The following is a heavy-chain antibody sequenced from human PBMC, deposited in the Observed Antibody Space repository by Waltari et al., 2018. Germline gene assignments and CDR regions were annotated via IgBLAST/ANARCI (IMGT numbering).Heavy chain of an antibody. V-gene: IGHV3-48*03. Sequence: EVQLVESGGGLVQPGGSLRLSCAASGFTFSSYEMNWVRQAPGKGLEWVSYISSSGSTIYYADSVKGRFTISRDNAKNSLYLQMNSLRAEDTAVYYCARDGGIAAAGIDYWGQGTLVTVSS. CDR2: ISSSGSTI. J-gene: IGHJ4*02. CDR1: GFTFSSYE. CDR3: ARDGGIAAAGIDY. D-gene: IGHD6-13*01.